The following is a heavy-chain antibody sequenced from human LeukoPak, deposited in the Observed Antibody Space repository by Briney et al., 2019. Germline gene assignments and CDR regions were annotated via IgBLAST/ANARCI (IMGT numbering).Heavy chain of an antibody. CDR3: ARDTTYYYGSGSPYYFDY. V-gene: IGHV3-21*01. CDR2: ISSSSSYI. CDR1: GFTFSSYS. D-gene: IGHD3-10*01. J-gene: IGHJ4*02. Sequence: GGSLRLSCVASGFTFSSYSMNWVRQAPGKGLEWVSSISSSSSYIYYADSVKGRFTISRDNAKNSLYLQMNSLRAEDTAVYYCARDTTYYYGSGSPYYFDYWGQGTLVTVSS.